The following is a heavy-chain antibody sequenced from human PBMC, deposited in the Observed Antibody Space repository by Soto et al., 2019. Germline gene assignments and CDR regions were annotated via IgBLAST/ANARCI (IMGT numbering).Heavy chain of an antibody. V-gene: IGHV1-8*01. CDR3: ARDIGPALDWFGP. CDR1: GYTFTSYD. J-gene: IGHJ5*02. Sequence: GASVKVSCKASGYTFTSYDINWVRQASGQGLEWLGWMNPKSGQKAYVEKFQGRVTMTANTSISTAYMELSSLRSDDTAAYYCARDIGPALDWFGPWGQGTLVTVSS. CDR2: MNPKSGQK. D-gene: IGHD5-18*01.